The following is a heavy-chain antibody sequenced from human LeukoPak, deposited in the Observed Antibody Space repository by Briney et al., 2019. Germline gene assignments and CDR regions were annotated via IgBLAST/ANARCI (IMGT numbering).Heavy chain of an antibody. J-gene: IGHJ6*03. Sequence: GGSPRLSCAASGFTLSSYAMSWVRQAPGKGLEWVSSISASGGSTNYADSVKGRFTISRDNSKNTVYLQMNSLRAEDTAVYYCAKVMKGSERLTMVRGVIIKTAGLYYMDVWGKGTTVTVS. CDR3: AKVMKGSERLTMVRGVIIKTAGLYYMDV. CDR2: ISASGGST. D-gene: IGHD3-10*01. CDR1: GFTLSSYA. V-gene: IGHV3-23*01.